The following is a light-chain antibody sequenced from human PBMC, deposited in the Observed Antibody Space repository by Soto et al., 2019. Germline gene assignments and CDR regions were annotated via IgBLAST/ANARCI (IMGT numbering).Light chain of an antibody. J-gene: IGKJ4*01. CDR1: QSVRSY. CDR2: DAS. V-gene: IGKV3-15*01. CDR3: QQYNNWPLT. Sequence: EIVLTQSTATLSVSQGDRATLSCRASQSVRSYLAWLQQKPGQAPRLLIYDASTRATGIPARFSGSVSGTELTHTLRSLQSEDFAINYCQQYNNWPLTFGGKTKVEIK.